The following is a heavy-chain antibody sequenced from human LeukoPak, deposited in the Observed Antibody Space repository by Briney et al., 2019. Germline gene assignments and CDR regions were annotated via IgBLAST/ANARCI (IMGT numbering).Heavy chain of an antibody. CDR1: GFTFSSYA. D-gene: IGHD3-10*01. CDR3: ARSWNRGRFDY. CDR2: ISSNGGST. J-gene: IGHJ4*02. Sequence: GGSLRLSCAASGFTFSSYAMHWVRQAPGKGLEYVSAISSNGGSTYYANSVKGRFTISRDNSKNTLYLQMGSLRAEDMAVYYCARSWNRGRFDYWGQGTLVTVSS. V-gene: IGHV3-64*01.